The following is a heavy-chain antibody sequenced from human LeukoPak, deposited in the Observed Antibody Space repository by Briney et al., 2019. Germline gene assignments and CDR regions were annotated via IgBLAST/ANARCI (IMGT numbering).Heavy chain of an antibody. CDR2: IYYSGTT. V-gene: IGHV4-39*07. CDR3: ARQTGSGLFILP. Sequence: SETLSLTCTVSVGLISISTYYWGWIRQPPGKGLEWIGSIYYSGTTHYNPSLKSRVTIAVDTSKNQFSLKLISVTAADTAVYYCARQTGSGLFILPGGQGTLVTVSS. D-gene: IGHD3/OR15-3a*01. CDR1: VGLISISTYY. J-gene: IGHJ4*02.